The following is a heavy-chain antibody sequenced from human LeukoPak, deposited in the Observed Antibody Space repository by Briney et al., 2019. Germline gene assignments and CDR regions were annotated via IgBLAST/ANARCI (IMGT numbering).Heavy chain of an antibody. CDR2: INSDGSST. D-gene: IGHD2-15*01. CDR1: GFTFSSYW. V-gene: IGHV3-74*01. CDR3: ASSSGSGLDY. J-gene: IGHJ4*02. Sequence: PGGSLRLSCAAPGFTFSSYWMHWVRQAPGEGLVWVSRINSDGSSTNYADSVKGRFTISRDNAKNTLYLQMNSLTAEDTAVYYCASSSGSGLDYWGQGTLVTVSS.